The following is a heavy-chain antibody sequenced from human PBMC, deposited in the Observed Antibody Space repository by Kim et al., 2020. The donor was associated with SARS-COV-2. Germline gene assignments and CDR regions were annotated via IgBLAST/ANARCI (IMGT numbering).Heavy chain of an antibody. D-gene: IGHD5-12*01. V-gene: IGHV4-39*01. J-gene: IGHJ4*02. Sequence: SETLSLTCTVSGGSISSSSYYWGWIRQPPGKGLEWIGSIYHSGSTYYNPSLKSRVTISVDTSKNQFSLKLSSVTAADTAVYYCARHSGATYPLFDYWGQG. CDR1: GGSISSSSYY. CDR2: IYHSGST. CDR3: ARHSGATYPLFDY.